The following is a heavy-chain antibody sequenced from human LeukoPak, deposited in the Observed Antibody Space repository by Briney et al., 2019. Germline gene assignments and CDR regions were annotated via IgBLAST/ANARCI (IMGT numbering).Heavy chain of an antibody. CDR3: AREVREWGVVPYFDY. V-gene: IGHV4-61*08. D-gene: IGHD3-3*01. Sequence: PSETLSLTCAVSGGSISSGGYYWSWIRQPPGKGLEWIGYIYYSGSTNYNPSLKSRVTISVDTSKNQFSLKLSSVTAADTAVYYCAREVREWGVVPYFDYWGQGTLVTVSS. CDR2: IYYSGST. CDR1: GGSISSGGYY. J-gene: IGHJ4*02.